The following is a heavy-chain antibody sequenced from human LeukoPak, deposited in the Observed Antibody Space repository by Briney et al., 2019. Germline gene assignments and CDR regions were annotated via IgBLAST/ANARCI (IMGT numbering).Heavy chain of an antibody. Sequence: PGGSLRLSCAASGFTFSSYGMRWVRQAPGKGLEWVAVIPYDGSNKYYADSVKGRFTISRDNSKNTLYLQMDSLRAEDTAVYYCARDPGSSWRDYYYYYGMDVWGQGTTVTVSS. D-gene: IGHD6-13*01. V-gene: IGHV3-30*03. J-gene: IGHJ6*02. CDR3: ARDPGSSWRDYYYYYGMDV. CDR1: GFTFSSYG. CDR2: IPYDGSNK.